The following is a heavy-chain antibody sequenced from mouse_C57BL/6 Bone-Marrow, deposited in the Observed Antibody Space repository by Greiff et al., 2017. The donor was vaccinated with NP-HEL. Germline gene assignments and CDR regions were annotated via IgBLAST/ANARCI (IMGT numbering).Heavy chain of an antibody. Sequence: EVQLQQSGPELVKPGASVKISCKASGYTFTDYYMNWVKQSHGKSLEWIGDINPNNGGTSYNQKFKGKATLTVDKSSSTAYMELRSLTSEDSAVYYCARGGIFYDGPTWGYWGQGTTLTVSS. J-gene: IGHJ2*01. CDR1: GYTFTDYY. CDR3: ARGGIFYDGPTWGY. V-gene: IGHV1-26*01. CDR2: INPNNGGT. D-gene: IGHD2-3*01.